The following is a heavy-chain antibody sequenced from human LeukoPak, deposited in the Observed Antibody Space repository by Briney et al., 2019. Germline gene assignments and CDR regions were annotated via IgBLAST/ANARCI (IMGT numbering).Heavy chain of an antibody. V-gene: IGHV5-51*01. CDR1: GYSVTSYW. D-gene: IGHD6-6*01. Sequence: GESLKISCKGSGYSVTSYWIGWVRQMRGKGLEWMGIIYPGDSDTRYSPSFQGQVTISVDKSISTAYLQWSSLKASDTAMYYCARLHGSSLPRVFDFWGQGTLVTVSS. CDR3: ARLHGSSLPRVFDF. J-gene: IGHJ4*02. CDR2: IYPGDSDT.